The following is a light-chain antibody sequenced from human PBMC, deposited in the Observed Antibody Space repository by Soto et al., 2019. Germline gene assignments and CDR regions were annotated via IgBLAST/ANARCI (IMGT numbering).Light chain of an antibody. CDR2: SNR. J-gene: IGLJ2*01. Sequence: QSVLTQPPSASGTPGQSITISCSGSASNIGINTVNWYQQLPGAAPKLLIYSNRNRPSGVPDRFSGSKSGTSASLAISGLQSEDEADYYCAAWDDTLSGHVVFGGGTKLTV. CDR3: AAWDDTLSGHVV. V-gene: IGLV1-44*01. CDR1: ASNIGINT.